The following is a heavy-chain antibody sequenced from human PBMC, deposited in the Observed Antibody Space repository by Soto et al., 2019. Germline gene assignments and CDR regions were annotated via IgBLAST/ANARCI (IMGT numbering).Heavy chain of an antibody. CDR2: ISAYNGNT. Sequence: ASVKVSCKASGYTFTSYGISGVRQAPGQGLEWMGWISAYNGNTNYAQKLQGRVTMTTDTSTSTAYMELRSLRSDDTAVYYCARDDYPGNWFDPWGQGTLVTVSS. J-gene: IGHJ5*02. D-gene: IGHD4-17*01. CDR1: GYTFTSYG. V-gene: IGHV1-18*01. CDR3: ARDDYPGNWFDP.